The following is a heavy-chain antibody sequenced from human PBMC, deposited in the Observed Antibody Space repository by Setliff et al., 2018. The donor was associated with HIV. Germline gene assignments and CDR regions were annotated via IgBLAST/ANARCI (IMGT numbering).Heavy chain of an antibody. CDR3: ARGGGGGPLQDYYYYMDV. D-gene: IGHD4-4*01. V-gene: IGHV3-7*01. CDR2: IKEDGSDE. Sequence: GGSLRLSCAASGINYAVNWVRQAAGKGLEWVANIKEDGSDENYASSVKGRFTIARDNSKNSLYLQMNSLRAEDTAVYYCARGGGGGPLQDYYYYMDVWGKGTTVTVSS. J-gene: IGHJ6*03. CDR1: GINYA.